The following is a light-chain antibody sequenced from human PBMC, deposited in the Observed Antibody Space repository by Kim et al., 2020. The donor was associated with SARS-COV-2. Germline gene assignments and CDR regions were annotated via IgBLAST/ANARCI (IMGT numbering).Light chain of an antibody. CDR3: QAWDSSTVV. V-gene: IGLV3-1*01. Sequence: GTPGQTASITCSGDKLGDKYACWYQQKPGQSPVLVIYQDSKRPSGIPERFSGSNSGNTATLTISGTQAMDEADYYCQAWDSSTVVFGGGTQLTVL. CDR2: QDS. J-gene: IGLJ2*01. CDR1: KLGDKY.